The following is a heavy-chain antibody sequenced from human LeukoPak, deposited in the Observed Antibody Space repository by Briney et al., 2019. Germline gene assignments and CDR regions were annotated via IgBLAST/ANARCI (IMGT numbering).Heavy chain of an antibody. D-gene: IGHD3-22*01. CDR3: ARSSKTYYYDSSGLGNDY. CDR1: GFTFSSYA. CDR2: ISYDGSNK. J-gene: IGHJ4*02. Sequence: GGSLRLSCAACGFTFSSYAMHWVRQAPGKGLEWVAVISYDGSNKYYADSVKGRFTISRDNSKNTLYLQMNSLRAEDTAVYYCARSSKTYYYDSSGLGNDYWGQGTLVTVSS. V-gene: IGHV3-30*04.